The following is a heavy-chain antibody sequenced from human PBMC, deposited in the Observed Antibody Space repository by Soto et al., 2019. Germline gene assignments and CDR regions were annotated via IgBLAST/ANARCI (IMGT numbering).Heavy chain of an antibody. J-gene: IGHJ5*02. CDR2: ISAYNGNT. V-gene: IGHV1-18*04. D-gene: IGHD2-2*01. CDR3: ARDYAGYCSSTSCLNWFDP. CDR1: GYTFTSYG. Sequence: ASAKVSCKASGYTFTSYGISWVRQAPGQGLEWMGWISAYNGNTNYAQKLQGRVTMTTDTSTSTAYMELRSLRSDDTAVYYCARDYAGYCSSTSCLNWFDPWGQGTLVTSPQ.